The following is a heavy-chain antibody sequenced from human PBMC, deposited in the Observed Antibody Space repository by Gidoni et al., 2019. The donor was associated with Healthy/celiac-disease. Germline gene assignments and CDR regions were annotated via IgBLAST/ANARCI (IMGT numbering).Heavy chain of an antibody. D-gene: IGHD3-9*01. J-gene: IGHJ4*02. CDR2: ISSSSSNI. CDR1: GFTFSSYS. Sequence: EVQLVESGGGLVKPGGSLRLSCAASGFTFSSYSMNWVRQAPGKGLEWVSSISSSSSNIYYADSVKGRFTISRDNAKNSLYLQMNSLRAEDTAVYYCARGSYYDILTGYYSRPFDYWGQGTLVTVSS. V-gene: IGHV3-21*01. CDR3: ARGSYYDILTGYYSRPFDY.